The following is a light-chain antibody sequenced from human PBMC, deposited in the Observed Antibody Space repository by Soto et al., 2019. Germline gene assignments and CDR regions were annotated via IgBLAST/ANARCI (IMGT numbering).Light chain of an antibody. CDR2: AAS. CDR1: QSVRSS. J-gene: IGKJ5*01. V-gene: IGKV3-11*01. CDR3: QQRSNWPIT. Sequence: EIVLTQSPATLSLSPGERATLSCRASQSVRSSLAWYQQKPAQAPRLLIFAASNRATGIPARFSGSGSGTDFTLTISSLEPEDFAVYYCQQRSNWPITFGQGTRLEIK.